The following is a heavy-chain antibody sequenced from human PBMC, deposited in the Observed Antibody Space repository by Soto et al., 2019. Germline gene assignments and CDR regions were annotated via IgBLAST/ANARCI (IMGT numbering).Heavy chain of an antibody. V-gene: IGHV4-34*01. D-gene: IGHD6-19*01. CDR1: GGSFSGYY. J-gene: IGHJ4*02. CDR3: ARDYSSGRYRY. CDR2: INHSGST. Sequence: SETLSLTCAVYGGSFSGYYWSWIRQPPGKGLEWIGEINHSGSTNYNPSLKSRVTISVDTSKNQFSLKLSSVTAADTAVYYCARDYSSGRYRYWGQGTLVTVSS.